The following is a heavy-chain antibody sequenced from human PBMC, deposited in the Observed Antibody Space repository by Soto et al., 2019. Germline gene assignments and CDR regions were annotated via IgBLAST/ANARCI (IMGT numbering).Heavy chain of an antibody. CDR2: IIPKLGSA. J-gene: IGHJ4*02. CDR1: GGGNLRDYR. CDR3: ARGGEGYNFGAVY. D-gene: IGHD5-12*01. V-gene: IGHV1-69*01. Sequence: QVQLVQSGAEVKKPGSSVQVSCKASGGGNLRDYRTTWVRQAPGQGLDWMGGIIPKLGSANYAQNFQGRVTITADESTRTIYMELRSLRSEDSAVYYCARGGEGYNFGAVYWGQGTPVTVSS.